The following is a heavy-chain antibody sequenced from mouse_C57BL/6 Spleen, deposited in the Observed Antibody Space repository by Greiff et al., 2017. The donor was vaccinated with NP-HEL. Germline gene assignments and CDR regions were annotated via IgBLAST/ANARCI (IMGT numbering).Heavy chain of an antibody. V-gene: IGHV5-6*01. CDR3: ARPPITTVVATEYFDV. CDR1: GFTFSSYG. D-gene: IGHD1-1*01. CDR2: ISSGGSYT. Sequence: EVKVVESGGDLVKPGGSLKLSCAASGFTFSSYGMSWVRQTPDKRLEWVATISSGGSYTYYPDSVKGRFTISRDNAKNTLYLQMSSLKSEDTARYYCARPPITTVVATEYFDVWGTGTTVTVSS. J-gene: IGHJ1*03.